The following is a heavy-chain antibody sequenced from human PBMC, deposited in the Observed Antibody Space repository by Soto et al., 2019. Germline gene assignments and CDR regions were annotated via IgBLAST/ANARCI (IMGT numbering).Heavy chain of an antibody. V-gene: IGHV1-3*01. CDR2: INAGNGNT. Sequence: QVQLVQSGAEVKKPGASVKVSCKASGYTFTSYAMHWVRQAPGQRLEWMGWINAGNGNTKYSQNFQGRVTITRDTXXXXXXXXXXXXXXXXXXXXXCXXXIRLAGDYWGQGTLVTVSS. CDR3: XXXIRLAGDY. J-gene: IGHJ4*02. CDR1: GYTFTSYA.